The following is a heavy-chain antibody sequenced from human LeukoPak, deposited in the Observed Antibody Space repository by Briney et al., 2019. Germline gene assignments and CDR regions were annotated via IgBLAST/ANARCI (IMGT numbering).Heavy chain of an antibody. D-gene: IGHD3-10*01. CDR2: ISPDGRST. J-gene: IGHJ4*02. V-gene: IGHV3-74*01. CDR3: ARGASSGYRIDY. CDR1: GFTFRSYW. Sequence: GGSLRLSCAASGFTFRSYWMHWARQVPGKGPVWVSRISPDGRSTNYADSVKGRFTISRDNAKNTLYLQMNSLTGEDTALYYCARGASSGYRIDYWGQGTLVTVSS.